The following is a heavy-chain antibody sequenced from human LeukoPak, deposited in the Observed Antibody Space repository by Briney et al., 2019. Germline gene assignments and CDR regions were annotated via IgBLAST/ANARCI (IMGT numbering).Heavy chain of an antibody. V-gene: IGHV1-46*01. CDR3: ARDLGWMADF. CDR2: INPRGGST. CDR1: GYPFIDYF. D-gene: IGHD5-12*01. Sequence: GASVKVSCKISGYPFIDYFIHWVRQAPGQGLEWMGSINPRGGSTTYAQKFQGRVIMTEDMSTTTVYMKLTSLRFEDTALYFCARDLGWMADFWGQGTLVTVSS. J-gene: IGHJ4*02.